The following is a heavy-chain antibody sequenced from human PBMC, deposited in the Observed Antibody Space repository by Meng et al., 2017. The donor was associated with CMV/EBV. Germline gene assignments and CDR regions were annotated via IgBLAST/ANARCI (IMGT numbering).Heavy chain of an antibody. CDR3: ASDRRGVQLERRGWFDP. CDR2: IIPILGIA. Sequence: SVTVSCKASGGTFSSYAISWLRQAPGQGLEWMGGIIPILGIANYAQKFQGRVTITADKSTSTAYMELSSLRSEDTAVYYCASDRRGVQLERRGWFDPWGQGTLVTVSS. J-gene: IGHJ5*02. CDR1: GGTFSSYA. V-gene: IGHV1-69*10. D-gene: IGHD1-1*01.